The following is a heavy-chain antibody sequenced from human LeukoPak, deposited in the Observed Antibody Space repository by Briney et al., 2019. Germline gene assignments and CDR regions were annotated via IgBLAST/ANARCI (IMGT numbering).Heavy chain of an antibody. D-gene: IGHD1-26*01. V-gene: IGHV4-30-4*01. CDR2: IYYSGST. Sequence: SQTLSLTCTVSGGSISSGDYYWSWIRQPPGKGLEWIGYIYYSGSTYYNPSLKSRVTMSVDTSKNQFFLKLRSVTAADTAVYYCARVEATHDAFDIWGQGTMVTVSS. J-gene: IGHJ3*02. CDR1: GGSISSGDYY. CDR3: ARVEATHDAFDI.